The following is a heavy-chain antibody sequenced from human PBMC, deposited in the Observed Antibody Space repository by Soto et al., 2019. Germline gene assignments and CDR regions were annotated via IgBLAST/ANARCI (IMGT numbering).Heavy chain of an antibody. CDR1: GYSFTTYW. V-gene: IGHV5-51*01. J-gene: IGHJ6*02. CDR3: ARNEKLYYYYYGMDV. CDR2: INPGDSDI. Sequence: PGESLKISCKASGYSFTTYWIAWVRQMPGKGLEWMGIINPGDSDIRYSPSFQGQVTISADNSISTAYLQWSSLKASDTAMYYCARNEKLYYYYYGMDVWGQGTAVTVSS.